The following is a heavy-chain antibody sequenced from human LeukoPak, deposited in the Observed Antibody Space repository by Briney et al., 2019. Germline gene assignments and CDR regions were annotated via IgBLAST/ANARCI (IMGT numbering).Heavy chain of an antibody. CDR3: ARNVEGYCSGGSCYYYSYYMDV. D-gene: IGHD2-15*01. V-gene: IGHV4-59*01. CDR2: MYYSGST. CDR1: GGSISTYY. J-gene: IGHJ6*03. Sequence: PSETLSLTCTVSGGSISTYYWSWIRQPPGKGLEWIGYMYYSGSTNYNPSLKSRVTISIDTSKNQFSLKLSSVTAADTAVYYCARNVEGYCSGGSCYYYSYYMDVWGKGTTVTVSS.